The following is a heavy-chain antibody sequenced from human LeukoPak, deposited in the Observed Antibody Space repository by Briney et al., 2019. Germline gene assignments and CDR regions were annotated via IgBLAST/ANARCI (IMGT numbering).Heavy chain of an antibody. D-gene: IGHD4-23*01. V-gene: IGHV3-30*18. CDR1: GFTFSSYG. CDR3: AKAGGNSFYYYYGMDV. Sequence: PGRSLRLSCAASGFTFSSYGMHWVRQAPGKGLEWVAFISNDGSNKYYADSVKGRLTISRDNSKNTLYLQMNSLRAEDTAVYYCAKAGGNSFYYYYGMDVWGQGTTVTVSS. CDR2: ISNDGSNK. J-gene: IGHJ6*02.